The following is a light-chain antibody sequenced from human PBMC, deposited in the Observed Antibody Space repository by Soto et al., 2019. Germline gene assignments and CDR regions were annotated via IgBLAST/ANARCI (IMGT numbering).Light chain of an antibody. CDR2: KAS. V-gene: IGKV1-5*03. J-gene: IGKJ1*01. CDR3: QHSNSYSEA. CDR1: QTICSW. Sequence: DIQMTQSPSTLSGSVGDRVTITCRASQTICSWLAWYQQKPGKAPKLLIYKASTLKSGVPSRFSGSGSGTEFTLTISSLQPDDLATFYCQHSNSYSEAFGQGTK.